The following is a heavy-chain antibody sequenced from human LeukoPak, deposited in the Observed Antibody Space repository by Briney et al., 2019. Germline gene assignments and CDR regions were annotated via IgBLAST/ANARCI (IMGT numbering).Heavy chain of an antibody. CDR3: AREDGDYKYFDY. Sequence: SETLSLTCTVSGGSISNNNYYWGWIRQPPGKGLEWIGTIYYSGSTYYNPSLKSRVTISVDTSRNQFSLKLSSVTAADTAVYYCAREDGDYKYFDYWGQGTLATVSS. D-gene: IGHD4-17*01. CDR2: IYYSGST. CDR1: GGSISNNNYY. J-gene: IGHJ4*02. V-gene: IGHV4-39*02.